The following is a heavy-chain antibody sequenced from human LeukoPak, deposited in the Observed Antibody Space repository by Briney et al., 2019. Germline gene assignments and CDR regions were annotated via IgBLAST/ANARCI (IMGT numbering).Heavy chain of an antibody. CDR2: IYHSGST. V-gene: IGHV4-38-2*02. Sequence: SETLSLTCTVSGYSISSGYYWGWIRQPPGKGLEWIGSIYHSGSTYYNPSLKSRVTMSVDTSKNQVSLKLSSVTTADTAVYFCARQPPDTASFDYWGQGALVTVSS. J-gene: IGHJ4*02. D-gene: IGHD3-22*01. CDR1: GYSISSGYY. CDR3: ARQPPDTASFDY.